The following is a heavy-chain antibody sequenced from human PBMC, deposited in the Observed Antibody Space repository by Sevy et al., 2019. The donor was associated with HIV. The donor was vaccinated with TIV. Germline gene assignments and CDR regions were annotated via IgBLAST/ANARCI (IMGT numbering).Heavy chain of an antibody. CDR3: TRVEGAADWGMDV. CDR2: IRSKAYGGTT. V-gene: IGHV3-49*04. Sequence: GGSLRLSCRASGFTFDDYTMSWVRQAPGKGLEWVAFIRSKAYGGTTEYAASVKGRFTNSRDESKSIAYLQMNSLKTEDTAVYYCTRVEGAADWGMDVWGQGTTVTGSS. CDR1: GFTFDDYT. J-gene: IGHJ6*02. D-gene: IGHD1-26*01.